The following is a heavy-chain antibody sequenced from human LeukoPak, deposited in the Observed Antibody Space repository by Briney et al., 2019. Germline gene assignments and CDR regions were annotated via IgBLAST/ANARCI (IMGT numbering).Heavy chain of an antibody. D-gene: IGHD5-18*01. V-gene: IGHV1-2*02. Sequence: ASVKVSCKSSGYTFTAHYMHWVRQAPGQGLEWMGWINPNSGGTNYAQKFQGRVTMTRDTSISTAYMELSRLRSDDTAVYYCARGTDTASPTSDFDYWGQGTLVTVSS. CDR3: ARGTDTASPTSDFDY. CDR2: INPNSGGT. CDR1: GYTFTAHY. J-gene: IGHJ4*02.